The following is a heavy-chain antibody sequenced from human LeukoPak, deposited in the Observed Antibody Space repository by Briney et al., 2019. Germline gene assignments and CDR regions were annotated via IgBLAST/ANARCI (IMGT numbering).Heavy chain of an antibody. V-gene: IGHV1-8*03. Sequence: GEGGEXXXWMNPNSGNTGYAQKFQGRVTITRNTSISTAYMELSSLRSEDTAVYYCARGQRGYSYGYLIDYWGQGTLVTVSS. CDR2: MNPNSGNT. J-gene: IGHJ4*02. D-gene: IGHD5-18*01. CDR3: ARGQRGYSYGYLIDY.